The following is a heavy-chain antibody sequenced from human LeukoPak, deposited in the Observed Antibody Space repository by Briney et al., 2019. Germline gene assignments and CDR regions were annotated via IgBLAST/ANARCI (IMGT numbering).Heavy chain of an antibody. Sequence: SGGSLRLSCAASGFTFDDYAMHWVRQAPGKGLEWVSGISRNSGSIGYADSVKGRFTVSRDNAKNSLYLQMNSLRAEDTALYYCAKDGMARGLLGYFDYRGQGTLVTVSS. CDR2: ISRNSGSI. CDR1: GFTFDDYA. J-gene: IGHJ4*02. V-gene: IGHV3-9*01. D-gene: IGHD3-22*01. CDR3: AKDGMARGLLGYFDY.